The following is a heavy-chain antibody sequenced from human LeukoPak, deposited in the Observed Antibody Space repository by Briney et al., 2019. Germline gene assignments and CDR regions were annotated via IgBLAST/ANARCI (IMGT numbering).Heavy chain of an antibody. V-gene: IGHV3-73*01. CDR1: VFTFSGSA. D-gene: IGHD2-15*01. Sequence: GSLRLSCAASVFTFSGSAMHCVRQASGKVLECVGRIRSKANSYATAYAASVKGRFTISRDDSKKTAYLQMNSLSAADTAVYYCAKNGDRGAYCSGGSCYHYYYYYMDVWGKGTTVTISS. CDR2: IRSKANSYAT. CDR3: AKNGDRGAYCSGGSCYHYYYYYMDV. J-gene: IGHJ6*03.